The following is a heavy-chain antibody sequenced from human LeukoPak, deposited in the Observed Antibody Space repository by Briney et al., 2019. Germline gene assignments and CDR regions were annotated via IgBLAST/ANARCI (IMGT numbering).Heavy chain of an antibody. CDR3: ARRPNLPADDGDYWRFDV. J-gene: IGHJ3*01. V-gene: IGHV4-39*01. CDR2: VYYSGGT. Sequence: SETLSLTCSISGVSISRSFYYWGWIRQPPGKRLEWIGNVYYSGGTYYNPSLKSRVSMSADTSQNQFSLTLTSVTAADTAVYFCARRPNLPADDGDYWRFDVWGQGRRVTVSS. CDR1: GVSISRSFYY. D-gene: IGHD4-17*01.